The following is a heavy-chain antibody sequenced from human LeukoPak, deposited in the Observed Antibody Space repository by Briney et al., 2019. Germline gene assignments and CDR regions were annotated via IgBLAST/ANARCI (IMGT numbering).Heavy chain of an antibody. V-gene: IGHV3-48*04. CDR1: GFTFSSYW. CDR3: ARATSFDY. J-gene: IGHJ4*02. Sequence: PGGSLRLSCAASGFTFSSYWMNGVRQAPGKGLEWVSYIALSGSTIYYADSVKGRFTIARDNAKASLYLQMNSLRAEDTAVYYCARATSFDYWGQGTLVTVSS. CDR2: IALSGSTI.